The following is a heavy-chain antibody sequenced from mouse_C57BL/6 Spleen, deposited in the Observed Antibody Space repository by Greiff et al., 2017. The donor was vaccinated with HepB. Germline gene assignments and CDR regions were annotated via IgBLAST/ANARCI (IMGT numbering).Heavy chain of an antibody. D-gene: IGHD1-2*01. CDR3: ARSHNYGDAY. V-gene: IGHV14-2*01. CDR2: IDPEDGET. J-gene: IGHJ3*01. CDR1: GFNIKDYY. Sequence: EVQVVESGAELVKPGASVKLSCTASGFNIKDYYMHWVKQRTEQGLEWIGRIDPEDGETKYAPKFQGKATITADTSSNTAYLKLSSLTSEDTAVYYCARSHNYGDAYWGQGTLVTVSA.